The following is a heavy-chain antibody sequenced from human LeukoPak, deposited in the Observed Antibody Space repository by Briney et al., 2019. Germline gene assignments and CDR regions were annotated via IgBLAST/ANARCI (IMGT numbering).Heavy chain of an antibody. CDR2: ISSSSSYI. Sequence: GGSLRLSCAASGFTFSSYSMSWVRQAPGKGLEWVSSISSSSSYIYYADSVKGRFTISRDNAKNSLYLQMNSLRAEDTAVYYCARMKEVIAATRDGFDIWGQGTMVTVSS. CDR3: ARMKEVIAATRDGFDI. D-gene: IGHD2-15*01. J-gene: IGHJ3*02. V-gene: IGHV3-21*01. CDR1: GFTFSSYS.